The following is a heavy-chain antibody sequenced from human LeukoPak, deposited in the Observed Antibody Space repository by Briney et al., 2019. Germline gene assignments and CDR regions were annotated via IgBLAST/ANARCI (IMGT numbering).Heavy chain of an antibody. D-gene: IGHD1-26*01. CDR1: GFTVSSYG. V-gene: IGHV3-69-1*01. CDR3: ARALLGEWEPCISGY. J-gene: IGHJ4*02. Sequence: GGSLRLSCAASGFTVSSYGMNWVRQAPVKGLEWVSSITSSSAVYYADSMKGRFTISRDNAKNSLYLQMNSLRDDDTAVYYCARALLGEWEPCISGYWGQGTLVTVSS. CDR2: ITSSSAV.